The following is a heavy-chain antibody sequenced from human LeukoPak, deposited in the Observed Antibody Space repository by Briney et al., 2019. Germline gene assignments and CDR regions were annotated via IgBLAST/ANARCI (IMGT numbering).Heavy chain of an antibody. D-gene: IGHD6-6*01. Sequence: GASVKVSCKASGYTFNNHDINWVRQPPARGLEWMGWINTYSANTNYAQEFQDRVIMTTDTSTSTAYMELKSLRSDDTAVYYCAREGGIARPPYLYYYIDVWGKGTTVTVSS. CDR1: GYTFNNHD. J-gene: IGHJ6*03. CDR2: INTYSANT. CDR3: AREGGIARPPYLYYYIDV. V-gene: IGHV1-18*01.